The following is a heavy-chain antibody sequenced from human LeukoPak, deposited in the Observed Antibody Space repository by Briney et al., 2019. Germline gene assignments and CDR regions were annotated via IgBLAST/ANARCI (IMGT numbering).Heavy chain of an antibody. J-gene: IGHJ4*02. CDR1: GFTFRSYG. Sequence: PGGSLRLSCAASGFTFRSYGMHWVRQAPGKGLEWVAFIRYDGSNKYYADSVKGLFTMSRDNSKNTLYLQVNSLRAEDTAVYYCAEVAGSSGGPFDYWGQGTLVTVSS. CDR2: IRYDGSNK. V-gene: IGHV3-30*02. D-gene: IGHD6-19*01. CDR3: AEVAGSSGGPFDY.